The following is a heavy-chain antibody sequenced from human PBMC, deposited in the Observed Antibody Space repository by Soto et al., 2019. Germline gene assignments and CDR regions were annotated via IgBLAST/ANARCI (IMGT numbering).Heavy chain of an antibody. Sequence: PGKVSSKASEATFSSYAMSGLRQAPGQGLEWMGGLIPIFGTANYAQKFQGRVTITADESTCTAYMELSSLRSEDTAVYYCARDLGYSYGYGDYWGQRTLVTVSS. V-gene: IGHV1-69*01. CDR1: EATFSSYA. CDR2: LIPIFGTA. J-gene: IGHJ4*02. D-gene: IGHD5-18*01. CDR3: ARDLGYSYGYGDY.